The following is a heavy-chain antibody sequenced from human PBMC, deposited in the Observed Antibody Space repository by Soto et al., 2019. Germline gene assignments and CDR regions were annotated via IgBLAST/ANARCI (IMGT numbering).Heavy chain of an antibody. V-gene: IGHV3-9*01. J-gene: IGHJ4*02. D-gene: IGHD3-9*01. CDR2: ISWSGGDK. CDR3: VKGPYYDNLTGFSYFDY. Sequence: EVQLVESGGDLVQPGRSLRLACAASGFTFDSYAMHWVRQLPGKGLEWVSGISWSGGDKAYAASVKGRCSISRDNATKSPYPHIHRLRLEDTAVYYCVKGPYYDNLTGFSYFDYWGRGTPVTVSS. CDR1: GFTFDSYA.